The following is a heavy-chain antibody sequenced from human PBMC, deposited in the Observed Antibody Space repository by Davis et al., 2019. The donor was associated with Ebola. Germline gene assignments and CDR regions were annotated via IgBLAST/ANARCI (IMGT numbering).Heavy chain of an antibody. CDR1: GFSFSDHG. V-gene: IGHV3-30*02. Sequence: GESLKISCAATGFSFSDHGMHWVRQAPGKGLEWVAFIRYDGSYEYYADSVKGRFTISRDNSKNTLYLQMNTLRAEDTAVYYCAKDWGGGWDNGMDVWGEGTTVTVSS. CDR2: IRYDGSYE. D-gene: IGHD6-19*01. J-gene: IGHJ6*04. CDR3: AKDWGGGWDNGMDV.